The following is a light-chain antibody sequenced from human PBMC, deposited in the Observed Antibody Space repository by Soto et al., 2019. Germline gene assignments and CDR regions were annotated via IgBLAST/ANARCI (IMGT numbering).Light chain of an antibody. CDR3: LKYDSAPWT. J-gene: IGKJ1*01. CDR1: QGISTD. V-gene: IGKV1-27*01. Sequence: DIQMTQSPSSLSASVGDRVTITCRASQGISTDLAWYQQKPGKVPKLLSYATSTWQSGDLSRFSGSGSGTDVTLPIRSLQPEDVTTYYCLKYDSAPWTFGQGTKVEIK. CDR2: ATS.